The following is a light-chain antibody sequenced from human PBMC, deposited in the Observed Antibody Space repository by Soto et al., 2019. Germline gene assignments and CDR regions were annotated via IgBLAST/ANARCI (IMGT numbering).Light chain of an antibody. V-gene: IGKV3-20*01. J-gene: IGKJ4*01. CDR1: QSFRGL. CDR2: GAS. CDR3: QQYGSSPPLT. Sequence: EVVLTQSPVTLSLSPGERATLSCRASQSFRGLLAWYQQKPGQAPRLLIYGASSRATVIPDRFSGSGSGTDFTLTISRLEPEDFAVYYCQQYGSSPPLTFGGGTKVDIK.